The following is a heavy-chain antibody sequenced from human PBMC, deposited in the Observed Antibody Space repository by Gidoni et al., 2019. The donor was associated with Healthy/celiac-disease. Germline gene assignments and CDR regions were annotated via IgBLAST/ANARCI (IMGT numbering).Heavy chain of an antibody. CDR2: IYSGGST. Sequence: ELQLVESGGGLVQPGGSLRLSCAASGFTVSSNYMSWVRQAPGKVLEWVSVIYSGGSTYYADSVKGRFTISRDNSKNTLYLQMNSLRAEDTAVYYCARQFLMGATSFDPWGQGTLVTVSS. CDR3: ARQFLMGATSFDP. CDR1: GFTVSSNY. V-gene: IGHV3-66*04. D-gene: IGHD1-26*01. J-gene: IGHJ5*02.